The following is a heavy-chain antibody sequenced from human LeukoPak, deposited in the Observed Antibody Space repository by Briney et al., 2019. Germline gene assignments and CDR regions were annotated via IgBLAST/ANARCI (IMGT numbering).Heavy chain of an antibody. J-gene: IGHJ4*02. D-gene: IGHD3-10*01. V-gene: IGHV1-3*04. CDR3: ATRSESSYGGVFDF. Sequence: ASVNVSFKASGYTFTRYAMHWVRQAPGQSLDWMGWINTGNGNTKYSPKFQGRVTLSRDTSANTVYMEVTSLRSEDTAVYYCATRSESSYGGVFDFWGQGSLVTVSS. CDR2: INTGNGNT. CDR1: GYTFTRYA.